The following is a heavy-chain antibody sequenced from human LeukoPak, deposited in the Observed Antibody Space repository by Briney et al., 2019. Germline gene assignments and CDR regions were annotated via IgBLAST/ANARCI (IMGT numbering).Heavy chain of an antibody. CDR2: IIPMFGVT. CDR3: ARRARGVSLQYALDV. CDR1: GGTFFSPG. J-gene: IGHJ6*02. Sequence: ASVKVSCKGSGGTFFSPGISWVRQAPGQGLEWMGRIIPMFGVTDYAQKLQGRVTITADKSTSTAYMELRSLTSEDTAVYYCARRARGVSLQYALDVWGQGTTVTVSS. D-gene: IGHD3-10*01. V-gene: IGHV1-69*04.